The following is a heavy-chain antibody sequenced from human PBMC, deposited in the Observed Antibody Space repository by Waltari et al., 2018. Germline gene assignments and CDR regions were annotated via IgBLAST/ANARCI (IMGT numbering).Heavy chain of an antibody. CDR2: LSYDGSNQ. J-gene: IGHJ6*02. CDR1: GFTFSSYG. CDR3: TRKSQLLWTGQDYYYGMDV. Sequence: QVQLEESGGGVVQPGKSLRLSCAASGFTFSSYGMYWVRQAPGKGMDLVALLSYDGSNQEVANSVKGRFAISRDNSKNTLYLQMNSLRAEDTAVYYCTRKSQLLWTGQDYYYGMDVWGRGTTVTVSS. D-gene: IGHD3-22*01. V-gene: IGHV3-33*01.